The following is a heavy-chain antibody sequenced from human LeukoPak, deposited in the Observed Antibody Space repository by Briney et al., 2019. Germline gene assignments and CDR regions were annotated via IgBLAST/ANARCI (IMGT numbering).Heavy chain of an antibody. CDR2: IKSETDGGTT. Sequence: GSLGLSCAASGFTFSSYWMSWVRQAPGKGLEWVGRIKSETDGGTTDYAAPVKGRFTISRDDSKNTLYLQMNSLKTEDTAVYYCTTVSQDVVVPAAIDRDYYYYMDVWGKGTTVTVSS. V-gene: IGHV3-15*01. J-gene: IGHJ6*03. CDR1: GFTFSSYW. CDR3: TTVSQDVVVPAAIDRDYYYYMDV. D-gene: IGHD2-2*01.